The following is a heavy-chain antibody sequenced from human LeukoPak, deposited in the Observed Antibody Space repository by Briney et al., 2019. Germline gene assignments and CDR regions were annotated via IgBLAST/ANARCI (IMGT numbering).Heavy chain of an antibody. D-gene: IGHD1-26*01. V-gene: IGHV1-69*13. CDR1: GYTFTSYG. J-gene: IGHJ4*02. CDR3: ARGGNSGSFSGGE. CDR2: IIPIFGTA. Sequence: ASVKVSCKASGYTFTSYGISWVRQAPGQGLEWMGGIIPIFGTANYAQKFQGRVTITADESTSTAYMELSSLRSEDTAVYYCARGGNSGSFSGGEWGQGTLVTVSS.